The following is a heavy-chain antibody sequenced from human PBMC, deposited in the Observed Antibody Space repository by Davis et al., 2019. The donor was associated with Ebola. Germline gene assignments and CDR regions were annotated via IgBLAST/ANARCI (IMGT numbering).Heavy chain of an antibody. Sequence: ASVKVSCKASGYTFTGYYMHWVRQAPGQGLEWMGRINPNSGGTNYAQKLQGRVTMTTDTSTSTAYMELRSLRSDDTAVYYCARSTVVNAFDIWGQGTMVTVSS. CDR1: GYTFTGYY. J-gene: IGHJ3*02. CDR2: INPNSGGT. V-gene: IGHV1-2*06. CDR3: ARSTVVNAFDI. D-gene: IGHD4-23*01.